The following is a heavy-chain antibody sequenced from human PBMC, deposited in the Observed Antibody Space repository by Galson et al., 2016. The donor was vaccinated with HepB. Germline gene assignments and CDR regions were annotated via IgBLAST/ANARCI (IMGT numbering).Heavy chain of an antibody. Sequence: GGTFSRHAMSWVRQAPGQGLEWMGGSIPISGTANYAQKFQDRVTITVDKSTSTAYMELSSLRSEDTAVYYCARIPQDAFDIWGQGTMVTVSS. J-gene: IGHJ3*02. CDR1: GGTFSRHA. CDR3: ARIPQDAFDI. CDR2: SIPISGTA. D-gene: IGHD2-21*01. V-gene: IGHV1-69*06.